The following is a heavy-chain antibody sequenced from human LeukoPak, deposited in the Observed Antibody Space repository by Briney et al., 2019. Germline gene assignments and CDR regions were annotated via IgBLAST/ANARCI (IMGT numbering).Heavy chain of an antibody. V-gene: IGHV3-15*01. J-gene: IGHJ6*03. D-gene: IGHD5-24*01. CDR1: GFTVSSNY. Sequence: GGSLRLSCAASGFTVSSNYMSWVRQAPGKGLEWVGHIKSKTDGGTTDYAAPVKGRFSISRDDSKNTLYLQMSSLKTEDTAMYYCSTRRDGYNPPYYYYYYMDVWGKGTTVTVSS. CDR2: IKSKTDGGTT. CDR3: STRRDGYNPPYYYYYYMDV.